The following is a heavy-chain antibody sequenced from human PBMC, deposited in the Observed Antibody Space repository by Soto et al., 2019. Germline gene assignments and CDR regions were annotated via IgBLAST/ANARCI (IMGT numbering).Heavy chain of an antibody. J-gene: IGHJ3*02. CDR3: ARSRMVRGVITIRDAFDI. Sequence: GSLRLSCAASGFTFSSYSMNWVRQAPGKGLEWVSYISSSSSTIYYADSVKGRFTISRDNAKNSLYLQMNSLRAEDTAVYYCARSRMVRGVITIRDAFDIWGQGTMVTVSS. CDR1: GFTFSSYS. D-gene: IGHD3-10*01. CDR2: ISSSSSTI. V-gene: IGHV3-48*01.